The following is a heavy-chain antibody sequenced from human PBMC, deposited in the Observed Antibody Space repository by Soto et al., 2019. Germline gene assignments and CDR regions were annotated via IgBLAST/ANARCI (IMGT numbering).Heavy chain of an antibody. CDR1: GGTFSSYA. CDR3: ASPSYYYDSSFGDAFDI. CDR2: IIPIFGTA. Sequence: SVKLSCKACGGTFSSYAISCVRQAPGQGLEWMGGIIPIFGTANYAQKFQGRVTITADESTSTAYMGLSSLRSEDTAVYYCASPSYYYDSSFGDAFDIWGQGTMVTVSS. V-gene: IGHV1-69*13. J-gene: IGHJ3*02. D-gene: IGHD3-22*01.